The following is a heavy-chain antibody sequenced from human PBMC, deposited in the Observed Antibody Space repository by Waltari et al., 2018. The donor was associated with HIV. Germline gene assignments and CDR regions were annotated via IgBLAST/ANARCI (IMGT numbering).Heavy chain of an antibody. CDR1: GYIFTSYD. CDR3: ARNPRSTGECDH. Sequence: QVQLVQSGAEVKKPGASVKVSCKASGYIFTSYDFNWVRQATGQGPEWMGWMNPNSGDTGYAQKFQGRVTMTRDTSISTAYMELTGLTSEDTAVYYCARNPRSTGECDHWGQGSLVTVSS. V-gene: IGHV1-8*01. CDR2: MNPNSGDT. D-gene: IGHD7-27*01. J-gene: IGHJ4*02.